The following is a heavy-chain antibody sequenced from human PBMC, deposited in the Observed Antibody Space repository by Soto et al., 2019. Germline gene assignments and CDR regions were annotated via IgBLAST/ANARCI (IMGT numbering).Heavy chain of an antibody. D-gene: IGHD2-15*01. CDR2: ISGSGATT. J-gene: IGHJ5*02. CDR3: AKDGGHTCYIGCWFDP. Sequence: EVQLLESGGGLVQPGGSLRLSCTASEFTFSNSALTWVRQAPGKGLEWVSSISGSGATTYYADSVKGRFTISRDDYKNTLYLQMNSLRAEDTAIYYCAKDGGHTCYIGCWFDPWGQGTLVTVSS. CDR1: EFTFSNSA. V-gene: IGHV3-23*01.